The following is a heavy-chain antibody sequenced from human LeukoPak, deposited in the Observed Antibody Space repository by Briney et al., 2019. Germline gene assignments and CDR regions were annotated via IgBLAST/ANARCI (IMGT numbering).Heavy chain of an antibody. CDR3: ARGSSAYVPHDAFDI. J-gene: IGHJ3*02. CDR1: GYTFTNYG. V-gene: IGHV1-18*01. D-gene: IGHD3-16*01. CDR2: ISAYNGNT. Sequence: ASVKVSCKASGYTFTNYGINWVRQAPGQGLEWMGWISAYNGNTNFAQKLQGRVTMTTDTSTSTAYMELRSLRSDDTAVYYCARGSSAYVPHDAFDIWGQGTMVTVSS.